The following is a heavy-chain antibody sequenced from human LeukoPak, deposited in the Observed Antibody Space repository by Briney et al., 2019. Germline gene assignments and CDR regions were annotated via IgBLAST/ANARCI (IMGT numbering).Heavy chain of an antibody. D-gene: IGHD3-3*01. V-gene: IGHV4-39*07. CDR2: IYHSGST. Sequence: SETLSLTCTVSGGSIRRAGYYWGWIRQSPGKGLEWIGSIYHSGSTYYNPSLKSRVTISVDTSKNQFSLKLSSVTAADTAVYYCARVVVYDFWSGYFIDPWGQGTLVTVSS. CDR1: GGSIRRAGYY. J-gene: IGHJ5*02. CDR3: ARVVVYDFWSGYFIDP.